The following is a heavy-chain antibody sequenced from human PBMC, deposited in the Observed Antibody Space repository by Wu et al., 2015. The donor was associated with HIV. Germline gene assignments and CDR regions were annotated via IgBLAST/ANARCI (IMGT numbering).Heavy chain of an antibody. CDR1: GATFTSYA. CDR2: LIPMYGTA. D-gene: IGHD5-18*01. J-gene: IGHJ4*02. CDR3: AGGGGRTSMDPFDF. Sequence: QVQLVQSGAEVENPGSSVRVSCKASGATFTSYALSWVRQAPGQGLEWMGRLIPMYGTANYAQKFQGRVTITADESTSTAYMDVSSLRSDDTAVYYCAGGGGRTSMDPFDFWGQGTLVTVSS. V-gene: IGHV1-69*13.